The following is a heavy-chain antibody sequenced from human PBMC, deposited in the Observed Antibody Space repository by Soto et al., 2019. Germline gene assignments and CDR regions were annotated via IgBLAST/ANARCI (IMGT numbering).Heavy chain of an antibody. CDR2: IYPGDSDT. CDR1: GYSFTRYW. J-gene: IGHJ3*02. CDR3: ASTAVAGRVRDAFDI. Sequence: WESLTIHCRCSGYSFTRYWIGWVRQMPGKGLEWMGIIYPGDSDTRYSPSFQGQVTISADKSISTAYLQWSSLKASDTAMYYCASTAVAGRVRDAFDIWGQGTMVPVSS. D-gene: IGHD6-19*01. V-gene: IGHV5-51*01.